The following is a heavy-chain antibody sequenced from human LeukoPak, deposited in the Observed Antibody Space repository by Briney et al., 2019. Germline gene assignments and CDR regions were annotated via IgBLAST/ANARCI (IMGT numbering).Heavy chain of an antibody. CDR3: AKSRSAMVRGVIEY. V-gene: IGHV3-23*01. D-gene: IGHD3-10*01. CDR2: ISPSGSP. J-gene: IGHJ4*02. CDR1: GFTFSKYA. Sequence: GGSLRLSCAASGFTFSKYAMRWVRQAPGRGLEWVSVISPSGSPYNADPVKGRFTISRDNSKDAVYLQMDSLRAEDTATYYCAKSRSAMVRGVIEYWGQGTLVTVSS.